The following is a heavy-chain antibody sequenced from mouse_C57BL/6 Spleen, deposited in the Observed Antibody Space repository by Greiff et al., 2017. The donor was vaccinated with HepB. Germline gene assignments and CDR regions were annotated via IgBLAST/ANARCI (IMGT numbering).Heavy chain of an antibody. J-gene: IGHJ4*01. V-gene: IGHV1-82*01. Sequence: QVQLKQSGPELVKPGASVKISCKASGYAFSSSWMNWVKQRPGKGLEWIGRIYPGDGDTNYNGKFKGKAKLTADKSSSTAYMQLSSLTSEDSAVYFCANAYEYYAMDYWGQGTSVTVSS. CDR3: ANAYEYYAMDY. CDR1: GYAFSSSW. D-gene: IGHD2-3*01. CDR2: IYPGDGDT.